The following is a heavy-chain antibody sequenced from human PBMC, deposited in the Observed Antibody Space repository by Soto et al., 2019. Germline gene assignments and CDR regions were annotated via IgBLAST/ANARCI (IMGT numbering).Heavy chain of an antibody. CDR3: AKDLYCSSTSCYLFDY. Sequence: GGSLRLSCAASGFTFSSYAMSWVRQAPGKGLEWVSAISGGGGSTYYADSVKGRFTISRDNSKNTLYLQMNSLRAEDTAVYYCAKDLYCSSTSCYLFDYWGQGTLVTVSS. D-gene: IGHD2-2*01. V-gene: IGHV3-23*01. CDR2: ISGGGGST. CDR1: GFTFSSYA. J-gene: IGHJ4*02.